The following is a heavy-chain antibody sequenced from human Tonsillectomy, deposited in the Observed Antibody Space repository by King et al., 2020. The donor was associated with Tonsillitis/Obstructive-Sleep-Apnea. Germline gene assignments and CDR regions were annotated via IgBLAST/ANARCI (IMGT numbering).Heavy chain of an antibody. Sequence: VQLVESGGGVVQPGRSLRLSCAASGFTFSSYAMHWVRQAPGKGLEWVAVISYDGSNKYYADSVKGRFTISRDNSKNTLYLQMNSLRAEDTAVYYCARELTPPIVVVTARMGYWGQGTLVTVSS. CDR1: GFTFSSYA. D-gene: IGHD2-21*02. J-gene: IGHJ4*02. CDR2: ISYDGSNK. V-gene: IGHV3-30*04. CDR3: ARELTPPIVVVTARMGY.